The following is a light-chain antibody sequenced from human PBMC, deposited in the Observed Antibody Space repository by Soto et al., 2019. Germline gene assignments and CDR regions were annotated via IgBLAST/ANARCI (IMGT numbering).Light chain of an antibody. CDR1: SSNIGAGYD. J-gene: IGLJ1*01. CDR3: QSYDSIVILSKV. V-gene: IGLV1-40*01. CDR2: ANS. Sequence: QSVLPQPPSVSGAPGQRVTISCSGSSSNIGAGYDVHWYRQFPGTAPKLIIYANSDRPSGVPDRFYGSKSGTSASLAITGLQAEDEADYYCQSYDSIVILSKVFGNGAKVT.